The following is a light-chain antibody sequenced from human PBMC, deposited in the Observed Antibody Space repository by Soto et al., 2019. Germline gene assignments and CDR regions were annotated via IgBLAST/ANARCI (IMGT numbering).Light chain of an antibody. Sequence: EIVLTQSPGTLSLSPGERATLSCRASQTFSSIYLAWYQQKPGQAPRLLIYGASSRATGIPDRFSGSGSGTVFTLTINILEPDYFAVFQCHMYGKPPKTSGQGPKV. CDR2: GAS. CDR3: HMYGKPPKT. V-gene: IGKV3-20*01. J-gene: IGKJ1*01. CDR1: QTFSSIY.